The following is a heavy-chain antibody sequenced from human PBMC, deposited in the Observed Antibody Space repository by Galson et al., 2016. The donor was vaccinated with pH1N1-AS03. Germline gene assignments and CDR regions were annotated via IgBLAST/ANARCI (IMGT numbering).Heavy chain of an antibody. D-gene: IGHD3-3*01. CDR3: AREATIFGVAGLHMDV. CDR2: IIPVFDTP. Sequence: SVKDSCKASGGSFSTYAITWVRQAPGQGLEWMGGIIPVFDTPNYAQKFQGRVTITADESRNTAYMELSSLRSADTAVYYCAREATIFGVAGLHMDVWGQGTTVTVSS. J-gene: IGHJ6*02. CDR1: GGSFSTYA. V-gene: IGHV1-69*13.